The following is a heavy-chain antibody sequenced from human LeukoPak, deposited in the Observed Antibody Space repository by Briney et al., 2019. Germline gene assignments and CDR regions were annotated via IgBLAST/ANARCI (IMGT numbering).Heavy chain of an antibody. J-gene: IGHJ5*02. CDR2: IYYSGST. CDR3: ARDLLYDSSGS. V-gene: IGHV4-59*12. D-gene: IGHD3-22*01. Sequence: PSETLSLTCTVSGGSISSYYWSWIRQPPGKGLEWIGYIYYSGSTNYNPSLKSRVTISVDTSKNQFSLKLSSVTAADTAVYYCARDLLYDSSGSWGQGTLVTVSS. CDR1: GGSISSYY.